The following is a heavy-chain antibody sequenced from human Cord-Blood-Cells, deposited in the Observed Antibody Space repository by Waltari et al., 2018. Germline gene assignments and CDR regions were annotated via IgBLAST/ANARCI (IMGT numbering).Heavy chain of an antibody. CDR2: IISSSGYI. V-gene: IGHV3-21*01. Sequence: EVQLVESGGGMVKPGGSLRLSCAASGFTFRSYSMNWVRQAPWKGLGGGSSIISSSGYIYYADSVKGRFTISRDHPKNSLYLQMNSLRAEDTAVYYCAGDSSSSWYYYYYGMDVWGPGTTVTVSS. J-gene: IGHJ6*02. CDR1: GFTFRSYS. CDR3: AGDSSSSWYYYYYGMDV. D-gene: IGHD6-13*01.